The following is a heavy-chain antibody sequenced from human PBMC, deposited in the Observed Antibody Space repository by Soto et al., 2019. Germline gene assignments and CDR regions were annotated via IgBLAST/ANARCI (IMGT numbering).Heavy chain of an antibody. J-gene: IGHJ4*02. CDR2: IKYSGTT. CDR1: GGSISSSRCH. V-gene: IGHV4-39*07. CDR3: ARVYMVRGTIIRYFDY. Sequence: PSETLSLTCSVSGGSISSSRCHWGWISQTPGKGLEWIASIKYSGTTFYNPSLKSRVTLSVDKSKNQFSLKLSSVTAADTAVYYCARVYMVRGTIIRYFDYWGQGTLVTVS. D-gene: IGHD3-10*01.